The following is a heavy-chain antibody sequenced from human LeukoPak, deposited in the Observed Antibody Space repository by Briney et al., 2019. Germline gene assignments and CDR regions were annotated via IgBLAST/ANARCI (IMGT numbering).Heavy chain of an antibody. CDR2: IYSSGSS. Sequence: SQTRSLTCTVSGASINSYYWSWIRQPPGKGLEWIGYIYSSGSSNSNPSLKSRVTISVDTSKNQFSLKLNSVTAADTAVYYCARDPNYWGQGTLVIVSS. CDR3: ARDPNY. CDR1: GASINSYY. V-gene: IGHV4-59*12. J-gene: IGHJ4*02.